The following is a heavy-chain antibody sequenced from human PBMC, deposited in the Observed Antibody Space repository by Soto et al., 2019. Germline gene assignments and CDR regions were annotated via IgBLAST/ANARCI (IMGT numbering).Heavy chain of an antibody. J-gene: IGHJ4*02. CDR3: ARALYFYDSSGYYPTYFDY. Sequence: QVRLVQSGAEVKKPGSSVKVSCKASGGTFSSYAFTWVRLAPGQGLEWMGGIVPIVGTANYAQKFQGRVTITADEYTSTAYMELSSLRSEDTAVYYCARALYFYDSSGYYPTYFDYWGQGTLVTVSS. V-gene: IGHV1-69*01. D-gene: IGHD3-22*01. CDR2: IVPIVGTA. CDR1: GGTFSSYA.